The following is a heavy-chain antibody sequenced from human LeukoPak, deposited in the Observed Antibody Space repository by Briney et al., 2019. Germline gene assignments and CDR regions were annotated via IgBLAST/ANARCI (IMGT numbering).Heavy chain of an antibody. CDR1: NGSINADY. V-gene: IGHV4-59*12. Sequence: SETLSLTCAVSNGSINADYWSWVRQPPGRGLEWIGYIYHTGTTNYNPSLKSRITILIDTSKNHFSLKMSSVTAADTAVYYCARFTGVIAADPVHWFDPWGQGALVTVSS. CDR3: ARFTGVIAADPVHWFDP. D-gene: IGHD2-15*01. CDR2: IYHTGTT. J-gene: IGHJ5*02.